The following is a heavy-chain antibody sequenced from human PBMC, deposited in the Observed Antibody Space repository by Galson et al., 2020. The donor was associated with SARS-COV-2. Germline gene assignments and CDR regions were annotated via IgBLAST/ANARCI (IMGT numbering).Heavy chain of an antibody. V-gene: IGHV3-7*03. Sequence: GGSLRLSCEASGFGFSYYWMSWVRQAPGRGLEWVANIKHDGSEKYYVDSVKGRFTISRDNPKNSLYLQMNNLRVEDTAVYHCARVDCSGGICYPGNYWGQGTLVTVSS. CDR2: IKHDGSEK. J-gene: IGHJ4*02. CDR1: GFGFSYYW. CDR3: ARVDCSGGICYPGNY. D-gene: IGHD2-15*01.